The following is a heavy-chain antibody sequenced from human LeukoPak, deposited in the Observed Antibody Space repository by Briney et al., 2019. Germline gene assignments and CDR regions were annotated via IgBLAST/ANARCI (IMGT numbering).Heavy chain of an antibody. J-gene: IGHJ4*02. D-gene: IGHD3-10*01. CDR3: TKWSGFGDD. V-gene: IGHV3-23*01. CDR1: GFTFSSNS. Sequence: GGSLRLSCAASGFTFSSNSLTWVRQTPGKGLEWVSGISGSGDSTFYADSVKGRFTISRDNSRNTLYLQMSSLRPEDTAVYYCTKWSGFGDDWGQGTLVTVSS. CDR2: ISGSGDST.